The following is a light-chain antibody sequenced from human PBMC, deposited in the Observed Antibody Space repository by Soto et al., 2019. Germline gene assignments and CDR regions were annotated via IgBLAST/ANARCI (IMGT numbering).Light chain of an antibody. V-gene: IGKV1-13*02. J-gene: IGKJ5*01. CDR3: QQFNSYPIT. CDR1: QDIRGA. CDR2: DVS. Sequence: SPSSLSASVGDRVTITCRASQDIRGALAWYQQKPGKAPKILIYDVSTLESGVPSRFSGSSSGTDFTLTISSLQPVDFATYYCQQFNSYPITFGQGTRLEIK.